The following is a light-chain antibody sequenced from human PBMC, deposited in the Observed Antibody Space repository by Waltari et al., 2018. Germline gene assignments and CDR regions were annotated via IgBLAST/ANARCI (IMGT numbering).Light chain of an antibody. CDR2: GAC. CDR3: QQYGSSVLYT. V-gene: IGKV3-20*01. CDR1: QSLTKRY. J-gene: IGKJ2*01. Sequence: VLTQSPGTLSLSPGERATLSCRASQSLTKRYVAWYQQKPGQAPRLRIYGACSRAAGIPDRFSGSGSGTDFTLTISRLEPEDFAVYYCQQYGSSVLYTFGQGTKLEIK.